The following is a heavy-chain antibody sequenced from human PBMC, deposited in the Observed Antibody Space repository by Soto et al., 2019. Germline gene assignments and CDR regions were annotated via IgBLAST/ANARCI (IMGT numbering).Heavy chain of an antibody. J-gene: IGHJ6*02. CDR1: GYTFTTYD. D-gene: IGHD2-8*01. V-gene: IGHV1-18*01. Sequence: QVQLVQSGAEVKKPGASVKVSRKASGYTFTTYDISWVRQAPGQGLEWMGRISTYNGNTNYPQSLQGRLTMTTDTSTTTAYMELRSLRSDDTAVYYCARDPYHVLMVNAPNLYGMDVWGRGTTVTVSS. CDR3: ARDPYHVLMVNAPNLYGMDV. CDR2: ISTYNGNT.